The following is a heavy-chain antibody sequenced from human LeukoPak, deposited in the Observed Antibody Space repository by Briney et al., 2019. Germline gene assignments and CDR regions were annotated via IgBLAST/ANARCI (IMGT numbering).Heavy chain of an antibody. CDR3: ARDQPGDRSYYFDY. D-gene: IGHD7-27*01. V-gene: IGHV4-38-2*02. J-gene: IGHJ4*02. CDR1: GYSISSGYY. CDR2: IFHSGNT. Sequence: SETLSLTCTVSGYSISSGYYWGWIRQPPGKGLEWIGSIFHSGNTYYNPSLKSRVTISVDTSKNQFSLKLSSVTAADTAVYYCARDQPGDRSYYFDYWGQGTLVTVSS.